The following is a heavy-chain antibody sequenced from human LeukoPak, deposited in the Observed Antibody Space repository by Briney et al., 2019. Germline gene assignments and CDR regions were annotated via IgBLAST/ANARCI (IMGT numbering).Heavy chain of an antibody. Sequence: GGSLRLSCAASGSTFSSYWMHWVRQAPGKGLVWVSRVNSDGSSTSYADSVKGRFTISRDNAKNTLYLQMNSLRAEDTAVYYCARGEVYYYDSSGYYYYYYYMDVWGKGTTVTVSS. V-gene: IGHV3-74*01. CDR3: ARGEVYYYDSSGYYYYYYYMDV. J-gene: IGHJ6*03. CDR2: VNSDGSST. D-gene: IGHD3-22*01. CDR1: GSTFSSYW.